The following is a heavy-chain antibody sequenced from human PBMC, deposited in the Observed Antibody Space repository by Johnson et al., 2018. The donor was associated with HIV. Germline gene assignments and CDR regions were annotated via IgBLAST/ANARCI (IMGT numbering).Heavy chain of an antibody. CDR2: IRYDGTSE. Sequence: QVQLVESGGGVVQPGRSLRLSCAASGFTFSSYGMHWVRQAPGKGLEWVAFIRYDGTSEYYADSVKGRFTISRDNSKNTLYLQMNSLRAEDTAVYYCASRLTGYSRSWHAFDIWGQGTMVTVSS. CDR1: GFTFSSYG. D-gene: IGHD6-13*01. J-gene: IGHJ3*02. V-gene: IGHV3-30*02. CDR3: ASRLTGYSRSWHAFDI.